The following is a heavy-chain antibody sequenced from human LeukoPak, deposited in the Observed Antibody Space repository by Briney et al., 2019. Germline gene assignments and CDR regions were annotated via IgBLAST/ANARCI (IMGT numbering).Heavy chain of an antibody. CDR3: ARSVVLYYFDY. D-gene: IGHD2-2*01. CDR1: GDSMSNYY. V-gene: IGHV4-59*01. Sequence: SETLSLTCTVSGDSMSNYYWSWIRQPPGKGLEWIGYIYYSGSTSYNPSLKSRVTISEDTSKNQFSLKLSSVTAADTAVYHCARSVVLYYFDYCGQGILVTVSS. CDR2: IYYSGST. J-gene: IGHJ4*02.